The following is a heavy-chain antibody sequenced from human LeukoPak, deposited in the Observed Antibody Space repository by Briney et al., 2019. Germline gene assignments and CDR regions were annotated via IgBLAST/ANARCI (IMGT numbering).Heavy chain of an antibody. CDR2: ISGSGGST. V-gene: IGHV3-23*01. Sequence: GGSLRLSCAASGFTFSSYAMSWVRQAPGKGLEWVSAISGSGGSTYYADPVRGRFTISRDNSKNTLYLQMNSLRAEDTAVYYCAKDVEAARRANNWFDPWGQGTLVTVSS. CDR1: GFTFSSYA. D-gene: IGHD6-6*01. CDR3: AKDVEAARRANNWFDP. J-gene: IGHJ5*02.